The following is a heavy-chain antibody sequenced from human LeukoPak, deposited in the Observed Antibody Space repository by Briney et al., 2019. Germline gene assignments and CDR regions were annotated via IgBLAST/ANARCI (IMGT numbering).Heavy chain of an antibody. Sequence: GGSLRPASAASGFTLSSYAMSWVRQAPGKGLEWVSAISGSGGSTYYADSVKGRFTISRDNSKNTLFLQMNSLRAEGTAVYYCAKRTAYSKYGPSHYWGQGTLVTVSS. J-gene: IGHJ4*02. CDR2: ISGSGGST. CDR1: GFTLSSYA. V-gene: IGHV3-23*01. D-gene: IGHD4-11*01. CDR3: AKRTAYSKYGPSHY.